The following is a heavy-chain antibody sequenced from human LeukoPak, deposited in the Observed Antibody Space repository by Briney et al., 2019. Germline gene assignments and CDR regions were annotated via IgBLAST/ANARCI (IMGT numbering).Heavy chain of an antibody. J-gene: IGHJ3*02. CDR1: RFTFNYYE. Sequence: PGGSLRLSCAASRFTFNYYEMNWVRQAPGKGLEWVSYISRSSSTIYYADSVKGRFTISRDNAKNSLDLQMNSLRAEDTAVYYCARVDRTGGTYSRAFDMWGQGTMVTVSS. CDR2: ISRSSSTI. D-gene: IGHD1-26*01. CDR3: ARVDRTGGTYSRAFDM. V-gene: IGHV3-48*03.